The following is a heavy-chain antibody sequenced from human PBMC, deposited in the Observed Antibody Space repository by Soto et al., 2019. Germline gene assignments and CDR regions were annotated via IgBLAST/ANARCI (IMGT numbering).Heavy chain of an antibody. D-gene: IGHD3-9*01. J-gene: IGHJ5*02. V-gene: IGHV4-39*01. CDR1: GGSISSSSYY. Sequence: PSETLSLTCTVSGGSISSSSYYWGWIRQPPGKGLEWIGSIYYSGSTYYNPSLKSRVTISVDTSKNQFSLKLSSVTAADTAVYYCARVDYDILTGPSHQNWFDPWGQGTLVTVSS. CDR3: ARVDYDILTGPSHQNWFDP. CDR2: IYYSGST.